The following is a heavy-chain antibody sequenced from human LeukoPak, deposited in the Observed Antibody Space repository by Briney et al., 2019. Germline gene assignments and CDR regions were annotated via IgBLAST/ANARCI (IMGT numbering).Heavy chain of an antibody. Sequence: PGGSLRLSCAASGFTFTGYSMNWFRQAPGKGLEWVSYISITSDKVYYADSVKGRFTISRDNSKNTLYLQMNSLRAEDTAVYYCAKGSITNPLGPWGQGTLVTVSS. CDR2: ISITSDKV. V-gene: IGHV3-48*01. CDR1: GFTFTGYS. J-gene: IGHJ5*02. D-gene: IGHD3-3*01. CDR3: AKGSITNPLGP.